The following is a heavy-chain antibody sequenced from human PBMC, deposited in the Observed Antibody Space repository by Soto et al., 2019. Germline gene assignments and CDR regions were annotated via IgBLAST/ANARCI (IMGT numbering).Heavy chain of an antibody. D-gene: IGHD1-20*01. Sequence: WETQSLTCTVSGGXVCSGSYYCSXNRHPPGKGLELIVYIYHSVSPNYNPSLKSRVTISVDTYKNQFSLKMNSVTAAETAVYYCASGIIYHSYGMDVWGQGKMVTASS. CDR1: GGXVCSGSYY. CDR2: IYHSVSP. CDR3: ASGIIYHSYGMDV. J-gene: IGHJ6*02. V-gene: IGHV4-61*01.